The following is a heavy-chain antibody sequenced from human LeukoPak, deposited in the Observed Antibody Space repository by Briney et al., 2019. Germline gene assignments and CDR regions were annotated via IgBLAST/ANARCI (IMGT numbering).Heavy chain of an antibody. Sequence: GGSLRLSCSASGFTFSDAWMGWVRQAPGKGLEWVGRIKSKANGETTHFAAPVKGRFTISRDDSKNTLYLQMNGLKTEDTAVYYCAWGGDYFDFWGRGTLVAVSS. D-gene: IGHD3-16*01. CDR3: AWGGDYFDF. J-gene: IGHJ4*02. CDR1: GFTFSDAW. V-gene: IGHV3-15*01. CDR2: IKSKANGETT.